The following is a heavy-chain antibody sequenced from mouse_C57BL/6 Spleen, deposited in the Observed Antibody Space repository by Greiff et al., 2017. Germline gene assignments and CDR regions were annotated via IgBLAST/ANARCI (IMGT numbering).Heavy chain of an antibody. Sequence: EVKLMESGGDLVKPGGSLKLSCAASGFTFSSYGMSWVRQTPDKRLEWVATISSGGSYTYYPDSVKGRFTISRDNAKNTLYLQMSSLKSEDTAMYYCARRRYIDYDEGYYAMDYWGQGTSVTVSS. CDR2: ISSGGSYT. D-gene: IGHD2-4*01. CDR1: GFTFSSYG. CDR3: ARRRYIDYDEGYYAMDY. J-gene: IGHJ4*01. V-gene: IGHV5-6*02.